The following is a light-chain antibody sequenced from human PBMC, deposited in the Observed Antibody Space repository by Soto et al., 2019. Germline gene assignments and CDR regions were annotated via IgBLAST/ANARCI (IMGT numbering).Light chain of an antibody. CDR3: QQRTNWPRSFT. V-gene: IGKV3-11*01. CDR1: QSVSSY. J-gene: IGKJ3*01. Sequence: EIVLTQSPATLSLSPGERATLSCRASQSVSSYLAWYQQKPGQAPRLLIYDTSKRATGIPARFSGSGSGTDFTLTISSLEPEYSAVSYCQQRTNWPRSFTFGPGTNVDIK. CDR2: DTS.